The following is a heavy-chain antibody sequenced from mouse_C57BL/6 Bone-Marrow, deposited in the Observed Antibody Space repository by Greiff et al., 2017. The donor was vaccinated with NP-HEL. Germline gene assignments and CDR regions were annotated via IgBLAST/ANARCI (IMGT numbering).Heavy chain of an antibody. CDR1: GYSITSGYY. CDR2: ISYDGSN. J-gene: IGHJ1*03. V-gene: IGHV3-6*01. Sequence: EVKLLESGPGLVKPSQSLSLTCSVTGYSITSGYYWNWIRQFPGNKLEWMGYISYDGSNNYNPSLKNRISITRDTSKNQFFLKLNSVTTEDTATYYCARGCGSSDWYFDVWGTGTTVTVSS. D-gene: IGHD1-1*01. CDR3: ARGCGSSDWYFDV.